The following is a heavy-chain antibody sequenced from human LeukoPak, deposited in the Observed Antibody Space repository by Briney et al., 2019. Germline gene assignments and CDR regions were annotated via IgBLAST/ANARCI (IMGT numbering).Heavy chain of an antibody. V-gene: IGHV3-20*04. Sequence: GGSLRLSCAASGFTFDDYGMSWVRQAPGKGLGLVSGINWNGGSSGYADSVKGRFTISRDNAKNSLYLQMNSLRAEDTALYYCARGQYQTIDYYYYMDVWGKGTTVTVSS. CDR3: ARGQYQTIDYYYYMDV. D-gene: IGHD4/OR15-4a*01. CDR2: INWNGGSS. CDR1: GFTFDDYG. J-gene: IGHJ6*03.